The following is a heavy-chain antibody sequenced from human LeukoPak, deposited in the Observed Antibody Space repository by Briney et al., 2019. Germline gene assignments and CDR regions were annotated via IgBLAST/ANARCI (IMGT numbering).Heavy chain of an antibody. CDR2: INHSGST. V-gene: IGHV4-34*01. CDR3: ARYDRYSSSPFDY. CDR1: GGSISSYY. J-gene: IGHJ4*02. D-gene: IGHD6-6*01. Sequence: PSETLSLTCTVSGGSISSYYWSWIRQPPGKGLEWIGEINHSGSTNYNPSLKSRVTISVDTSKNQFSLKLSSVTAADTAVYYCARYDRYSSSPFDYWGQGTLVTVSS.